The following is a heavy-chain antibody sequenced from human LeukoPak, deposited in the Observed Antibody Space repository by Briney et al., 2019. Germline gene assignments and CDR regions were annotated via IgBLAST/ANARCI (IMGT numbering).Heavy chain of an antibody. J-gene: IGHJ5*02. CDR3: ARPPSGSYSPLSWFDP. CDR1: GYSFTSYW. V-gene: IGHV5-51*01. Sequence: GESLKISCKGSGYSFTSYWIGWVRQMPGKGLEWMGIIHPGDSDTRYSPSFQGQVTISADKSISTAYLQWSSLKASDTAMYYCARPPSGSYSPLSWFDPWGQGTLVTVSS. CDR2: IHPGDSDT. D-gene: IGHD3-10*01.